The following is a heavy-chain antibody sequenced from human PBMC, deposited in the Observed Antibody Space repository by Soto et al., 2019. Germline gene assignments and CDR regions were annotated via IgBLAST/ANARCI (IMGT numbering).Heavy chain of an antibody. CDR2: IWYDGSNK. Sequence: PGGSLRLSCAASGFTFSSYGMHWVRQAPGKGLEWVAVIWYDGSNKYYADSVKGRFTISRDNSKNTLYLQMNSLRAEDTAVYYCEIADDAFDIWGQGTMVPVSS. V-gene: IGHV3-33*01. CDR1: GFTFSSYG. CDR3: EIADDAFDI. J-gene: IGHJ3*02.